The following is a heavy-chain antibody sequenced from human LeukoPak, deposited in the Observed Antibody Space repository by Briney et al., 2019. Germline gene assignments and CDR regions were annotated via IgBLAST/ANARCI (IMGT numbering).Heavy chain of an antibody. D-gene: IGHD3-22*01. CDR1: GGSISRSNYY. CDR2: IYYSGTT. Sequence: SETLSLTCSVSGGSISRSNYYWDWIRQPPGKGLEWIGSIYYSGTTNYNPSLKSRVTISVDTSKNQFSLKLSSVTAADTAVYYCARGGMIVTRDWFDPWGQGTLVTVSS. CDR3: ARGGMIVTRDWFDP. J-gene: IGHJ5*02. V-gene: IGHV4-39*07.